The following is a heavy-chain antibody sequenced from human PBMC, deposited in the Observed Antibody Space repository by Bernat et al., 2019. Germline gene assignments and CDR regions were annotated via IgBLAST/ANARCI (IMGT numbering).Heavy chain of an antibody. Sequence: EVQLVESGGGLVKPGGSLRLSCAASGFTFSNAWMNWVRQAPGKGLEWVGRIKSKTDGGTTDYAATVEGRFTISRDDSKNTLYLQMKSLKTEDTAVYYCTTLLLQYESVDYWGQGTLVTVSS. CDR2: IKSKTDGGTT. V-gene: IGHV3-15*07. J-gene: IGHJ4*02. CDR3: TTLLLQYESVDY. D-gene: IGHD4-11*01. CDR1: GFTFSNAW.